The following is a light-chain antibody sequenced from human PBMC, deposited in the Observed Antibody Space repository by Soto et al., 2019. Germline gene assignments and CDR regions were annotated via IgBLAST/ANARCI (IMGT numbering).Light chain of an antibody. J-gene: IGLJ1*01. CDR3: SSYTSSGTLV. CDR2: EVS. V-gene: IGLV2-14*01. Sequence: QSVLTQPASVSGSPGQSITISCTGTSSDVGGYNYVSWYQHHPGKAPKLMIYEVSNRPSWVSNRFSGSKSGNTASLTISGLQAEDEADYYCSSYTSSGTLVFGTGTKLTVL. CDR1: SSDVGGYNY.